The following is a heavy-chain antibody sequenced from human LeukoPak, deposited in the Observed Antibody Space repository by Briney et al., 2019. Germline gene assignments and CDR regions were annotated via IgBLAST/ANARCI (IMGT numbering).Heavy chain of an antibody. V-gene: IGHV4-39*01. CDR1: GGSISSRPYC. Sequence: PSETLSLTCTVSGGSISSRPYCWGWIRQPPGKGLEWLGSFYYSGSTYYKPSPKGRVTISVDTSKNQFSLKLSSVTAADTAVYYCARLVVSSWYHEVLLGRDYWGQGTLVTVSS. CDR3: ARLVVSSWYHEVLLGRDY. J-gene: IGHJ4*02. CDR2: FYYSGST. D-gene: IGHD6-13*01.